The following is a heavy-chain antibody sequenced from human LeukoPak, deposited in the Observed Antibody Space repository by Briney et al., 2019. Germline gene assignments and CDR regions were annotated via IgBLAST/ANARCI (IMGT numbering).Heavy chain of an antibody. V-gene: IGHV3-23*01. CDR3: AKVLAVVVPAAPDY. CDR2: MSGSGGST. D-gene: IGHD2-2*01. J-gene: IGHJ4*02. Sequence: GGSLRLSCAASGFTFSSYAMSWFRKAPGKGLEWVSAMSGSGGSTYYADSVKGRFTISRDNSKNTLYLQMNSLRAEDTAVYYCAKVLAVVVPAAPDYWGQGTLVTVSS. CDR1: GFTFSSYA.